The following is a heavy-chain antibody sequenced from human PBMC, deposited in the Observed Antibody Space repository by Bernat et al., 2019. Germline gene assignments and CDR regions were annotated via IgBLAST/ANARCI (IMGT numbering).Heavy chain of an antibody. D-gene: IGHD1-1*01. Sequence: GQLLESGGGLVQPGGSLRLSCAASGFTINRYAMHWVRQAPGKGLEWVAVISIDGNKKHYAESVEGRFPISRDSSKNTLYLQMNSLRVEDTAVYYCAKEGEGNNWSSFDIWGQGTMVTVSS. CDR1: GFTINRYA. J-gene: IGHJ3*02. V-gene: IGHV3-30*18. CDR3: AKEGEGNNWSSFDI. CDR2: ISIDGNKK.